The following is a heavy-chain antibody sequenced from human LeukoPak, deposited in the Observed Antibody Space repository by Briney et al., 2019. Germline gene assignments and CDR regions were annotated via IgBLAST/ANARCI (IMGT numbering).Heavy chain of an antibody. CDR2: TWYDGSNK. CDR3: AREGYSGSDEENYYYYGMDV. Sequence: QPGGSLRLSCAASGFTFSSYGMHWVRQAPGKGLEWVAITWYDGSNKYYADSVKGRFTISRDNSKNMLFLQINSLRAEDTAVYYCAREGYSGSDEENYYYYGMDVWGQGTTVTVSS. J-gene: IGHJ6*02. V-gene: IGHV3-33*01. CDR1: GFTFSSYG. D-gene: IGHD1-26*01.